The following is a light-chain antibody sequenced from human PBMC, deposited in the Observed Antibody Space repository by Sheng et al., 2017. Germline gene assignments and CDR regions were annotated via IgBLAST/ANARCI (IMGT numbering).Light chain of an antibody. V-gene: IGLV1-40*01. CDR2: GNR. Sequence: QSVLTQPPSVSGAPGQRVTISCTGNSSNIGAGYDVHWYQQLPEAAPKLLIYGNRHRPSGVPDRFSGSKSGTSASLAITGLQAEDEADYYCGSWDTSLTAGVFGGGTKVTVL. CDR1: SSNIGAGYD. J-gene: IGLJ2*01. CDR3: GSWDTSLTAGV.